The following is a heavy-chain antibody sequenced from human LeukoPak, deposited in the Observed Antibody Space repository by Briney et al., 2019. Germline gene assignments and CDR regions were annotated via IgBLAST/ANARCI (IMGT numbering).Heavy chain of an antibody. CDR2: IYYSGNT. CDR3: ARGPGSDSSGRRFDP. J-gene: IGHJ5*02. CDR1: GGSISSGDYY. Sequence: PSQTLSLTCTVSGGSISSGDYYWSWIRQPPGKGLEWIGYIYYSGNTYYNPSLKSRLTISVDTSKNQFSLKLNSVTAPDTAVYYCARGPGSDSSGRRFDPWGQGTLVTVSS. D-gene: IGHD3-22*01. V-gene: IGHV4-30-4*08.